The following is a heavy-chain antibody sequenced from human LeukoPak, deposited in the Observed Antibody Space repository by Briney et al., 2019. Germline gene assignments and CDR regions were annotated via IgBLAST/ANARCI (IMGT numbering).Heavy chain of an antibody. Sequence: SETLSLTCAVSGGSISGSSYFWGWIRQPPGKGLEWIGSIYYSGNTYYNPSLKGRVTISVDTSKNQFSLKLSSVTAADTAVYYCARLKEGIDYWGQGTLVTVSS. J-gene: IGHJ4*02. V-gene: IGHV4-39*01. CDR2: IYYSGNT. CDR3: ARLKEGIDY. D-gene: IGHD3-10*01. CDR1: GGSISGSSYF.